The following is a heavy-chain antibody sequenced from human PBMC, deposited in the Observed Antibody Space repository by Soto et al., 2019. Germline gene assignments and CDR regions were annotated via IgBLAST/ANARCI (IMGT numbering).Heavy chain of an antibody. V-gene: IGHV3-74*01. D-gene: IGHD6-19*01. CDR3: ARETSGWYKYVDY. CDR2: INSDGSST. J-gene: IGHJ4*02. Sequence: GGSLRLSCAASGFTFSSYWMHWVRQAPGKGLVWVSRINSDGSSTSYADSVKGRFTISRDNAKNTLYLQMNSLRAEDTAVYYCARETSGWYKYVDYWGQGTLVTVSS. CDR1: GFTFSSYW.